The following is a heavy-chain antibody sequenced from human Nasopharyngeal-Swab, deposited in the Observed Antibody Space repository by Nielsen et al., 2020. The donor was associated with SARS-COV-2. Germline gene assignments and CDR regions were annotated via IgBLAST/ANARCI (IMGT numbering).Heavy chain of an antibody. J-gene: IGHJ6*03. V-gene: IGHV4-59*01. Sequence: WIRQPPGKGLEWIGYIYYSRSTNYNPSLKSRVNISVDRSKTQFYLKLNSVTAADTAVYFCARDPGTLYYYYYMDVWGKGTTVTVSS. CDR2: IYYSRST. CDR3: ARDPGTLYYYYYMDV.